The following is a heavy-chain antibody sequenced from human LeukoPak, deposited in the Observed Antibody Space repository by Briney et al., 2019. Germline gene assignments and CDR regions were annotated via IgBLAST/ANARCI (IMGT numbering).Heavy chain of an antibody. V-gene: IGHV3-23*05. J-gene: IGHJ6*03. CDR3: ARGGGCTNGVCPLKGYYYMDV. Sequence: GGSLRLSCAASGFTFSSYGMSWVRQAPGKGLEWVSFIYSGGNTHYSDSVKGRFTISRDNSKNTLYLQMNSLRAEDTAVYYCARGGGCTNGVCPLKGYYYMDVWGKGTTVTVSS. CDR1: GFTFSSYG. CDR2: IYSGGNT. D-gene: IGHD2-8*01.